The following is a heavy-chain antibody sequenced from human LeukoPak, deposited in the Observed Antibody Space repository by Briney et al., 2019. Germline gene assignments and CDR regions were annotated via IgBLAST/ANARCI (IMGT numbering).Heavy chain of an antibody. V-gene: IGHV3-21*05. Sequence: GGSLRLSCAASGFTFSSYEMNWVRQAPGKGLEWVSYISSSSSYIYYADSVKGRFTISRDNAKNSLYLQMNSLRAEDTAVYYCARGIVGATTYWFDPWGQGTLVTVSS. J-gene: IGHJ5*02. CDR3: ARGIVGATTYWFDP. CDR1: GFTFSSYE. CDR2: ISSSSSYI. D-gene: IGHD1-26*01.